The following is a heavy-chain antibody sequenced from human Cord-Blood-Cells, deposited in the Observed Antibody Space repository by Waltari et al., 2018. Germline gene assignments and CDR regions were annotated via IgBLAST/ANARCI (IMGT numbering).Heavy chain of an antibody. V-gene: IGHV4-34*01. CDR2: INHSGST. J-gene: IGHJ5*02. D-gene: IGHD3-3*01. CDR3: ARGLRFLEWLLRANWFDP. CDR1: GGSFIGYY. Sequence: QVQLQQWGAGLLKPSETLSLTCAVYGGSFIGYYWSWIRQPPGKGLEWIGEINHSGSTNYNPTLKSRVTISVDTSKNQFSLKLSSVTAADTAVYYCARGLRFLEWLLRANWFDPWGQGTLVTVSS.